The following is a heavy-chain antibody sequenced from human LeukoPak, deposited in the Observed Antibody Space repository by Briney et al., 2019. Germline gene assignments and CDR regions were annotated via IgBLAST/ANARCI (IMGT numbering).Heavy chain of an antibody. Sequence: GGSLRLSCAASGITFSSYAMHWVRQAPGKGLEWVAVISYDGSNKYYADSVKGRFTISRDNSKNTLYLQMNSLRAEDTAVYYCARDGGGTMIIGEGLFDYWGQGTLVTVSS. V-gene: IGHV3-30-3*01. J-gene: IGHJ4*02. CDR1: GITFSSYA. CDR3: ARDGGGTMIIGEGLFDY. D-gene: IGHD3-22*01. CDR2: ISYDGSNK.